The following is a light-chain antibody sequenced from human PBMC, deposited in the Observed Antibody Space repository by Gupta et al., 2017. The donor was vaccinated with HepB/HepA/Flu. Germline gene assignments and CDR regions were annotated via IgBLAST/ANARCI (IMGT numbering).Light chain of an antibody. CDR2: GNS. Sequence: QSVLTQPPSVSGAPGQRVTISCTGSSSNIGAGYAVHWYQQLPGTAPKLLIYGNSNRPSGVPDRFSGSKSGTSASLAITWLQAEDEADYYCQSYDSSLSVHVVFGGGTKLTVL. CDR3: QSYDSSLSVHVV. CDR1: SSNIGAGYA. V-gene: IGLV1-40*01. J-gene: IGLJ2*01.